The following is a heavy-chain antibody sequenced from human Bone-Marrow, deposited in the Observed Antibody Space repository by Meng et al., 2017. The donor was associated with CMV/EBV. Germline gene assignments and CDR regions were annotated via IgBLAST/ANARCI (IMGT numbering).Heavy chain of an antibody. CDR1: GYTFTSYG. D-gene: IGHD2-21*02. CDR3: ARNLRVVTATDAFEI. Sequence: ASVKVSCTASGYTFTSYGISWVRQAPGQGLEWMGWINPNSGGTNYAQKFQGRVTMTRDTSISTAYMELSRLRSDDTAVYYCARNLRVVTATDAFEIWGQGTMVTVPS. V-gene: IGHV1-2*02. J-gene: IGHJ3*02. CDR2: INPNSGGT.